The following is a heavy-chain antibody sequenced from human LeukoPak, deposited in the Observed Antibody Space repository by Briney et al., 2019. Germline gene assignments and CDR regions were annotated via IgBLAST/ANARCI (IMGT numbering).Heavy chain of an antibody. J-gene: IGHJ4*02. CDR2: IYYSGST. V-gene: IGHV4-31*03. Sequence: SETLSLTCTVSGGSISSGGYYWSWIRQHPGKGLEWIGYIYYSGSTYYNPSFKSRVTISVDTSKNQFSLKLSSVTAADTAVYYCARDRSYGAVDYWGQGTLVTVSS. D-gene: IGHD4-17*01. CDR3: ARDRSYGAVDY. CDR1: GGSISSGGYY.